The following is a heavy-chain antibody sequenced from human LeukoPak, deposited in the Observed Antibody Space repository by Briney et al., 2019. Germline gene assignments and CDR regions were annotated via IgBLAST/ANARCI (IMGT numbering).Heavy chain of an antibody. CDR1: GGSISSSSYY. Sequence: SETLSLTCTVSGGSISSSSYYWGWIRQPPGKGLEWIGSMYYSGSTYYNPSLKSRVTISVDTSKNQFSLKLSSVTAADTAVYYCARGLSSRVSMIRGAPTSFDPWGQGTLVTISS. D-gene: IGHD3-10*01. J-gene: IGHJ5*02. CDR3: ARGLSSRVSMIRGAPTSFDP. CDR2: MYYSGST. V-gene: IGHV4-39*01.